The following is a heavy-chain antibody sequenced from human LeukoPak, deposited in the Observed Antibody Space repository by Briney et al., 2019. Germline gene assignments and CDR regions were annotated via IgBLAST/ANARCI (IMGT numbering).Heavy chain of an antibody. CDR2: ISSSGGST. V-gene: IGHV3-23*01. Sequence: GGSLRLSCAASGFTFSSYAMSWVRQAPGKGLVWVSTISSSGGSTYYTDSVKGRFTISRDNSKNTLYLQMNSLRAEDTAVYSCAKDLRSYYGSGSYYPDAFDIWGQGTMVTVSS. D-gene: IGHD3-10*01. CDR3: AKDLRSYYGSGSYYPDAFDI. J-gene: IGHJ3*02. CDR1: GFTFSSYA.